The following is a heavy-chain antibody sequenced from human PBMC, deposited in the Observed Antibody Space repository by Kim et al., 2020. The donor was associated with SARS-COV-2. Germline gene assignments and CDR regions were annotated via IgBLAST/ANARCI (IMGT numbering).Heavy chain of an antibody. CDR1: GGTFTSYA. V-gene: IGHV1-69*06. J-gene: IGHJ6*02. CDR3: ARHGLGRQLVLQFYYYGMDV. Sequence: SVKVSCKASGGTFTSYAFSWVRQAPGQGLEWMGGIMPNFGTANYAQKFQDRLTITADRFTSTAHMEMSSLRSEDTAVYYCARHGLGRQLVLQFYYYGMDVWGQGTTVTVSS. CDR2: IMPNFGTA. D-gene: IGHD4-4*01.